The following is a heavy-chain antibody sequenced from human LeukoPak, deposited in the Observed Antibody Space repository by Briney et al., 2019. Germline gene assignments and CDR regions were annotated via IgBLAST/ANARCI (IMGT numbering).Heavy chain of an antibody. CDR3: ARATYYYDSSGYYSKDDAFDI. D-gene: IGHD3-22*01. J-gene: IGHJ3*02. Sequence: ASVKVSCKASGGTFSSYAISWVRQAPGQGLEWMGGIIPIFGTANYAQKFQGRVTMTRDTSISTAYMELSRLRSDDTAVYYCARATYYYDSSGYYSKDDAFDIWGQGTMVTVSS. CDR1: GGTFSSYA. V-gene: IGHV1-69*05. CDR2: IIPIFGTA.